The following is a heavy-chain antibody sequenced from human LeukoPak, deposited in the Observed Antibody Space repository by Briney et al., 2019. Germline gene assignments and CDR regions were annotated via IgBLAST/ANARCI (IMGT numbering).Heavy chain of an antibody. CDR1: GFTFSSYG. J-gene: IGHJ4*02. Sequence: GRSLRLSCAASGFTFSSYGMHWVRQAPGKGLEWVAFIRYDGSNKYYADSVKGRFTISRDSSKNTLYLQMNSLRVEDTAVYYCVKGNYYDTSGYPPRGYWGQGTLVTVSS. CDR3: VKGNYYDTSGYPPRGY. CDR2: IRYDGSNK. D-gene: IGHD3-22*01. V-gene: IGHV3-30*02.